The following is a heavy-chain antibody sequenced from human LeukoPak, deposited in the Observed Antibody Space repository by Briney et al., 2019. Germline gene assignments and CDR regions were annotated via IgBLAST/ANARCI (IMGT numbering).Heavy chain of an antibody. J-gene: IGHJ4*02. V-gene: IGHV3-23*01. Sequence: GGSLRLSCAASGFTFSSFAMSWVRQAPGKGLEWLSTISDSGGSTYYADSVRGRFTISRDNSKDTLYVQMNSLRAEDAAVYYCAKSHSVVRRGYFDYWGQGALVTVSS. CDR3: AKSHSVVRRGYFDY. CDR1: GFTFSSFA. CDR2: ISDSGGST. D-gene: IGHD2-2*01.